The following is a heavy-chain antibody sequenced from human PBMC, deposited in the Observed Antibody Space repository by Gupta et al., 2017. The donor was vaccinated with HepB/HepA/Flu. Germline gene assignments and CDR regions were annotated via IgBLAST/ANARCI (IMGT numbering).Heavy chain of an antibody. J-gene: IGHJ6*02. V-gene: IGHV4-34*01. CDR2: IHHSGST. CDR3: ARGPNRDTALARLRYFFYGMDV. Sequence: QVQLQQWGAGLLKPSETMSLTCAVYGGSLSGYYWSWIRQSPGKGLEWIGEIHHSGSTNYNPSLKSRVTISLRTSNNQFSLKLKSVTAADRAVYYCARGPNRDTALARLRYFFYGMDVWGQGTTVTVSS. D-gene: IGHD5-18*01. CDR1: GGSLSGYY.